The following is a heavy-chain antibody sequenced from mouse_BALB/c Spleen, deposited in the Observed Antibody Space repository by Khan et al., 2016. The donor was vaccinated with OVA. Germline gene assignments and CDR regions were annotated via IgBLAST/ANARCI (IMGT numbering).Heavy chain of an antibody. Sequence: EVELVESGGGLVKPGGSLKLSCAASGFTFSSYGMSWVRQTPDKRLEWVATISSGGTYTYYPDSLQGRFTLSSDNAKITLYLQMSSLKSKDTARYYCERQPGYYEACAMDYWGQGTSVTVSS. V-gene: IGHV5-6*01. CDR3: ERQPGYYEACAMDY. J-gene: IGHJ4*01. CDR1: GFTFSSYG. CDR2: ISSGGTYT. D-gene: IGHD2-3*01.